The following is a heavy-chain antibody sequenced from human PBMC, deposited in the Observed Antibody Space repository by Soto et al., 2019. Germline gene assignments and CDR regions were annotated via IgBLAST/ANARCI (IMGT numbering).Heavy chain of an antibody. CDR1: GYTFINYP. Sequence: QVQLVQSGAEVKKPGASVKVSCKASGYTFINYPMHWVRQAPGQTLEWMGWINAGDDSTNYSQKFQGRVTITRDTSATTVYRELNSLRSADTAVYYCARDPFTILRGVIPYFDYWGQGTQVIVSS. J-gene: IGHJ4*02. V-gene: IGHV1-3*01. CDR3: ARDPFTILRGVIPYFDY. D-gene: IGHD3-10*01. CDR2: INAGDDST.